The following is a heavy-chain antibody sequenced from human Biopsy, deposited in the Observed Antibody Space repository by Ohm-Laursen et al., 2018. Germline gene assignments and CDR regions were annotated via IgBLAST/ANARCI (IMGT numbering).Heavy chain of an antibody. CDR1: GGSISSYY. Sequence: SQTLSLTCTVSGGSISSYYWNWIRQPPGKGLEWIGYIYYSGTTDYSPSLKSRVTISIDKSKNQIFLKLSSVTAEDTAVYYCARDDAVTVIRGLYYWGQGALVTVSS. CDR2: IYYSGTT. J-gene: IGHJ4*02. D-gene: IGHD2-21*02. CDR3: ARDDAVTVIRGLYY. V-gene: IGHV4-59*01.